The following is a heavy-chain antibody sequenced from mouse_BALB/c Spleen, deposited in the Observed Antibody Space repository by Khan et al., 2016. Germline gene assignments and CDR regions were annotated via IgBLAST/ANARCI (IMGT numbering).Heavy chain of an antibody. D-gene: IGHD2-2*01. CDR2: IWGDGST. Sequence: QVQLKESGPGLVAPSQSLSITCTVSGFSLIAYGVNWVRQPPGKGLEWLGMIWGDGSTDYNSALKSRLNITKDNSKSQVFLKMNSLQSDDTARYYCARDGWGYYAMDYWCQGTSVTVSS. CDR3: ARDGWGYYAMDY. V-gene: IGHV2-6-7*01. J-gene: IGHJ4*01. CDR1: GFSLIAYG.